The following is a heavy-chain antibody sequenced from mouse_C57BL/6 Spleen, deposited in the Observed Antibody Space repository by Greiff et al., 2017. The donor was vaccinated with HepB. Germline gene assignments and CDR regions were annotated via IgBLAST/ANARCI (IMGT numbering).Heavy chain of an antibody. CDR1: GYTFTDYE. CDR3: TPYYYGSSYGFAY. D-gene: IGHD1-1*01. J-gene: IGHJ3*01. V-gene: IGHV1-15*01. Sequence: QVQLQQSGAELVRPGASVTLSCKASGYTFTDYEMHWVKQTPVHGLEWIGAIDPETGGTAYNQKFKGKAILTADKSSSTAYMELRSLTSEDSAVYYCTPYYYGSSYGFAYWGQGTLVTGSA. CDR2: IDPETGGT.